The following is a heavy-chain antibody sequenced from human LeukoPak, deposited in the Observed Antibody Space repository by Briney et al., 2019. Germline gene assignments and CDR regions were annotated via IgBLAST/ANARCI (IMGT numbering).Heavy chain of an antibody. Sequence: GGSLRLSCAASGFTFSGYSMNWVRQAPGKGLEWVGRIKSKTDGGTTDYAAPVKGRFTISRDDSKNTLYLQMNSLKTEDTAVYYCTTRGYSGYESSFDYWGQGTLVTVSS. D-gene: IGHD5-12*01. CDR1: GFTFSGYS. CDR3: TTRGYSGYESSFDY. CDR2: IKSKTDGGTT. J-gene: IGHJ4*02. V-gene: IGHV3-15*01.